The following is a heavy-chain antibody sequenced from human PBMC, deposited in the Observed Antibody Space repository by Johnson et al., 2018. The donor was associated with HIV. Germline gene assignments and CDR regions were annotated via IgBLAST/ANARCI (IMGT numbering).Heavy chain of an antibody. CDR3: ATGDGRGAFDI. V-gene: IGHV3-30*02. CDR2: IRYDGSNK. CDR1: GFTFSSYG. Sequence: QVQLVESGGGVVQPGGSLRLSCAASGFTFSSYGMHWVRQAPGKGLAWVAFIRYDGSNKYYADSVKGRFTISRDNSKNTLCLQMNSLRAEDTAVYYCATGDGRGAFDIWGQGTMVTVSS. D-gene: IGHD7-27*01. J-gene: IGHJ3*02.